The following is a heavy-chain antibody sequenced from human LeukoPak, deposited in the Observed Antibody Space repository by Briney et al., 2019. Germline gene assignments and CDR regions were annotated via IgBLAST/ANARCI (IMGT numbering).Heavy chain of an antibody. CDR2: IYYSGGI. V-gene: IGHV4-28*05. CDR3: ARKATTGPTKAAFDI. J-gene: IGHJ3*02. Sequence: SDTLSLTCAVSGYSISTSNYWAWIRQPPGRGLEWIGHIYYSGGIYYNPSLKSRVTMSVDTSRNQFSLKLSSVTAVDTAVYYCARKATTGPTKAAFDIWGQGTMVTVST. CDR1: GYSISTSNY. D-gene: IGHD4-17*01.